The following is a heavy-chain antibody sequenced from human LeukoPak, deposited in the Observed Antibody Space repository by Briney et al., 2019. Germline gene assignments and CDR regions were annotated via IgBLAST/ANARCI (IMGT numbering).Heavy chain of an antibody. Sequence: SETLSLTCTVSGGSISGYYCSWIRQPPGKGLEWIGYIYYNVTSSYNPSLKSRVTISVDTSKNQFSLKLRSVTAADTAVYYCARRRYTSGQVDSWGQGTLVTVSS. D-gene: IGHD6-19*01. CDR1: GGSISGYY. CDR3: ARRRYTSGQVDS. J-gene: IGHJ4*02. CDR2: IYYNVTS. V-gene: IGHV4-59*08.